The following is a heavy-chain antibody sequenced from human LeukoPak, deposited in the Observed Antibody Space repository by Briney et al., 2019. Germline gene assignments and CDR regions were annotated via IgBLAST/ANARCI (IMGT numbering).Heavy chain of an antibody. V-gene: IGHV4-61*02. CDR1: GGSISSGSYY. Sequence: TLSLTCTVSGGSISSGSYYWSWIRQPAGKGLEWIGRIYTSGSTNYNPSLKSRVTISVDTSKNQFSLKLSSVTAADTAVYYCASGIAAAGDYYYGMDVWGQGTTVTVSS. CDR2: IYTSGST. J-gene: IGHJ6*02. CDR3: ASGIAAAGDYYYGMDV. D-gene: IGHD6-13*01.